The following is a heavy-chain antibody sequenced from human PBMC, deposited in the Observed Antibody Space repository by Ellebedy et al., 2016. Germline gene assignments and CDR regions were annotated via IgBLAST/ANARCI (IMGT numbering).Heavy chain of an antibody. D-gene: IGHD3-3*01. J-gene: IGHJ4*02. CDR3: ARVHIPFGVGPFDY. CDR1: GYTFTSYD. Sequence: ASVKVSCXASGYTFTSYDINWVRQATGQGLEWMGWMNPNSGNTGYAQKFQGRVTMTRDTSISTAYMELSRLRSDDTAVYYCARVHIPFGVGPFDYWGQGTLVTVSS. V-gene: IGHV1-8*01. CDR2: MNPNSGNT.